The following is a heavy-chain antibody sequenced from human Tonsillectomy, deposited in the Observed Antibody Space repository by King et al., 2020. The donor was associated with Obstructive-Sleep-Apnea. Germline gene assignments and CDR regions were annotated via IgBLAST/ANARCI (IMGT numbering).Heavy chain of an antibody. J-gene: IGHJ4*02. V-gene: IGHV3-23*04. Sequence: VQLVESGGRLVQPGGSLRLSCAGSGFTFSSYAMSWVRQAPGKGLEWVSSISGSGGNTFYADSVKGRFTISRDNSKNTLYLQMNSLRAEDTAVYYCAKDQVGEYGDYILHDSNFDYWGKGTLVTVSS. CDR3: AKDQVGEYGDYILHDSNFDY. CDR1: GFTFSSYA. CDR2: ISGSGGNT. D-gene: IGHD4-17*01.